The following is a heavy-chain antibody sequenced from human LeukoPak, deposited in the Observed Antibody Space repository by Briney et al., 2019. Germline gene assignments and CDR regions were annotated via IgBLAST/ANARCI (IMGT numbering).Heavy chain of an antibody. D-gene: IGHD6-6*01. CDR3: ARESSNLSSSSESNYYYYYMDV. CDR1: GYTFTGYY. V-gene: IGHV1-2*04. CDR2: INPNSGGT. Sequence: ASVKVSCEASGYTFTGYYMHWVRQAPGQGLEWMGWINPNSGGTNYAQKFQGWVTMTRDTSISTAYMELSRLRSDDTAVYYCARESSNLSSSSESNYYYYYMDVWGKGTTVTVSS. J-gene: IGHJ6*03.